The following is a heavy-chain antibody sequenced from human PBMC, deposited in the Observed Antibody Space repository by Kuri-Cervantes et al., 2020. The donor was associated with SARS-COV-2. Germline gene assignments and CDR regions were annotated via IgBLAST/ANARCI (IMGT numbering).Heavy chain of an antibody. V-gene: IGHV3-15*01. Sequence: GESLKISCAASGFTFSNAWMSWVRQAPGKGLEWVGRIKSKTDGGTTDYAAPVKGRFTISRDDSKNTLYLQMNSLRAEDTAVYYCARDRGYSSSWPYYYYGMDVWGQGTTVTVSS. CDR3: ARDRGYSSSWPYYYYGMDV. D-gene: IGHD6-13*01. J-gene: IGHJ6*02. CDR1: GFTFSNAW. CDR2: IKSKTDGGTT.